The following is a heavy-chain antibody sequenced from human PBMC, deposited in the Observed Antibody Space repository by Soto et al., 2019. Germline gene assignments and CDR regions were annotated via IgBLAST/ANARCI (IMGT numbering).Heavy chain of an antibody. CDR1: GYTFSTYA. J-gene: IGHJ6*02. CDR2: TIPIFGTT. CDR3: ARAPSRRAYYYENGGDGVYYGMDV. D-gene: IGHD3-22*01. V-gene: IGHV1-69*01. Sequence: QVQLVQSGAEVKKPGASVKVSCKASGYTFSTYAISWVRQAPGQGLEWMGGTIPIFGTTNYAQKFQGRVTITADESTSTAYMELSSLRSEDTAVYYCARAPSRRAYYYENGGDGVYYGMDVWGQGTTVTVSS.